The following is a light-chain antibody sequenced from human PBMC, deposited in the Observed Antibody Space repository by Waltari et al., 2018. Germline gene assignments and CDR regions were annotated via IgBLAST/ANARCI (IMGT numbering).Light chain of an antibody. CDR3: GTWDDNLRAVV. J-gene: IGLJ2*01. CDR1: KSNIGDNY. V-gene: IGLV1-51*01. Sequence: SVLTQPASVSAAPGQRVTISCSGTKSNIGDNYVSWYHHVPGTAPKLLIYDKERRPAATPDRFSGSKSGTSATLDITGLQTADEADYYCGTWDDNLRAVVFGGGTKLTVL. CDR2: DKE.